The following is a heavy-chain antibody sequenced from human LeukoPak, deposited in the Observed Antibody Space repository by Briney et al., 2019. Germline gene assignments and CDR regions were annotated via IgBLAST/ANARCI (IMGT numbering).Heavy chain of an antibody. D-gene: IGHD2-21*02. CDR2: ISGSGGST. J-gene: IGHJ4*02. V-gene: IGHV3-23*01. Sequence: PGGSLRLSCAASGFTFSSYGMTWVRQAPGKGLEWVSAISGSGGSTYYADSVKGRFTISRDNSKSTLYLQMNSLRAEDTAVYYCGKSHHVTAIDYWGQGTLVTVSS. CDR1: GFTFSSYG. CDR3: GKSHHVTAIDY.